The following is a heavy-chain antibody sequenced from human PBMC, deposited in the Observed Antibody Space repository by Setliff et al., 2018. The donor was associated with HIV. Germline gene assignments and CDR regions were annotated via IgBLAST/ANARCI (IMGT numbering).Heavy chain of an antibody. Sequence: PGESLKISCKGSGYSFITYWIGWVRRRPGKGLEWMGIMNPDGSNTRYSPSFQGQVTISVDESISTAYLQWSSLKASDTAFYYCARFYGSYDVGGFDIWGQGTKVTVSS. J-gene: IGHJ3*02. CDR3: ARFYGSYDVGGFDI. V-gene: IGHV5-51*01. CDR1: GYSFITYW. D-gene: IGHD3-16*01. CDR2: MNPDGSNT.